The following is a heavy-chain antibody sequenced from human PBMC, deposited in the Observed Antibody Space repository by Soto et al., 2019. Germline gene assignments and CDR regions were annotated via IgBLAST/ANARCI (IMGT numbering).Heavy chain of an antibody. Sequence: VQLVESGGGVVQPGRSLRLSCAASGFTFSSYGMHWVRQAPGKGLEWVAVISYDGSNKYYADSVKGRFTISRDNSKNTLYLQMNSLRAEDTAVYYCAAVYCSGGSCGEKDDAFDIWGQGTMVTVSS. J-gene: IGHJ3*02. CDR2: ISYDGSNK. CDR1: GFTFSSYG. V-gene: IGHV3-30*03. CDR3: AAVYCSGGSCGEKDDAFDI. D-gene: IGHD2-15*01.